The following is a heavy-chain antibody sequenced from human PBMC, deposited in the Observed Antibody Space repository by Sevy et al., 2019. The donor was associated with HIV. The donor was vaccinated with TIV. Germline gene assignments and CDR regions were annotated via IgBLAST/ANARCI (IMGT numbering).Heavy chain of an antibody. Sequence: ASVKVSCKASGYTFTSYDINWVRQATGQGLEWMGWMNPNSGNTGYAQTFQGRVTMTRNTSISTAYMELSSLRSEDTAVYYCARGDYDILTGYYSGWFDPWGQGTLVTVSS. CDR2: MNPNSGNT. V-gene: IGHV1-8*01. CDR1: GYTFTSYD. D-gene: IGHD3-9*01. CDR3: ARGDYDILTGYYSGWFDP. J-gene: IGHJ5*02.